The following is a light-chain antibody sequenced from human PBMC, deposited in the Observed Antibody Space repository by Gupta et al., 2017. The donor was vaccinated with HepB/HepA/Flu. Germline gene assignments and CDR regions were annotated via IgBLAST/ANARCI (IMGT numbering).Light chain of an antibody. J-gene: IGKJ3*01. CDR2: GAS. V-gene: IGKV3-20*01. CDR3: QQYGASPLT. CDR1: QSVNNNY. Sequence: IVLTQSPGTLSLSPGERATLPCRASQSVNNNYLAWYQQKPGQAPRLLIYGASSRATGIPDRFSGSGSGTDFTLTISRLEPEDFAVFYCQQYGASPLTFGPGTKVDMK.